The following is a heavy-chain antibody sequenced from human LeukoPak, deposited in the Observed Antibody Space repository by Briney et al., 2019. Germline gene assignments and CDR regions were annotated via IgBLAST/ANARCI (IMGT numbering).Heavy chain of an antibody. CDR2: INHSGST. J-gene: IGHJ4*02. CDR3: ARDGKAHIPFDY. CDR1: GGSFSGYY. V-gene: IGHV4-34*01. D-gene: IGHD2-2*02. Sequence: PSETLSLTCAVYGGSFSGYYWSWIRQPPGKGLEWIGEINHSGSTNYNPSLKSRVTISVDTSKNQFSLKLSSVTAADTAVYYCARDGKAHIPFDYWGQGTLVTVSS.